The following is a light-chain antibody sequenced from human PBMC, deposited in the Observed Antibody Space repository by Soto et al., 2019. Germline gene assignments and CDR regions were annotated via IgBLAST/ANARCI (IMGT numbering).Light chain of an antibody. CDR2: AAS. CDR3: LQDINYPWP. J-gene: IGKJ1*01. V-gene: IGKV1-8*01. Sequence: AIRVTQSPSSFSASTGDRVTITCRASQGISSYLAWYQQKPGKAPKLLIYAASTLQSGVPSRFSGSGSGTDFTLTISSLQPEDSATYYCLQDINYPWPFGQGTK. CDR1: QGISSY.